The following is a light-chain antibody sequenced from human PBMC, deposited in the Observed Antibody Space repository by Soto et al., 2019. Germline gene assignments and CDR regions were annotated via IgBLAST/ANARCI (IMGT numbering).Light chain of an antibody. CDR2: EGS. Sequence: QSVLTQPASVSGSPGQSITISCTGTSSDVGSYNLVSWYQQHPGKAPKLMIYEGSKRPSGVSNRFSGSKSGNTASLTISRLQAEDEADYYCCSYAGSSTPWVFGGGTQLTVL. V-gene: IGLV2-23*01. CDR3: CSYAGSSTPWV. J-gene: IGLJ3*02. CDR1: SSDVGSYNL.